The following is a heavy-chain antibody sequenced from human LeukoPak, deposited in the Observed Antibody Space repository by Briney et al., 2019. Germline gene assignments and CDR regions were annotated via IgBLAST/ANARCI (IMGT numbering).Heavy chain of an antibody. D-gene: IGHD3-3*01. CDR1: GGSINSYY. CDR3: ARDTYYDFWSGGKWFDP. V-gene: IGHV4-4*07. J-gene: IGHJ5*02. Sequence: PSETLSLTCTVSGGSINSYYWSWIRQPAGKGLEWIGRIYTSGSTNYNPSLKSRVTMSVDTSKNQFSLKLTPVTAADTAVYYCARDTYYDFWSGGKWFDPWGQGTLVTVSS. CDR2: IYTSGST.